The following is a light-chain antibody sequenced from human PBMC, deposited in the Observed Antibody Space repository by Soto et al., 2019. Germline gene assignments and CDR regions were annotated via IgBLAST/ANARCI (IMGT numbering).Light chain of an antibody. CDR1: SSNIGKNY. CDR3: GTWDSSLGAVL. CDR2: ENN. J-gene: IGLJ2*01. Sequence: QSVLTQPPSVSAAPGQKVTISCSGSSSNIGKNYVSWYQQLPRTAPKLLIHENNKRPSGIPDRFSGSKSGTSATLGITGLQTGDDADYYCGTWDSSLGAVLFGGGTQLTVL. V-gene: IGLV1-51*02.